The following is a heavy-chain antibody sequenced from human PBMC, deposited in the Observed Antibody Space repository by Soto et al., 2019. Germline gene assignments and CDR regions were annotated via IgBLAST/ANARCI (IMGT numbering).Heavy chain of an antibody. CDR1: GFTFSFYS. CDR3: ARAGVTIFGVVNNWFDP. D-gene: IGHD3-3*01. CDR2: ISSSSSYI. Sequence: GESLKISCAASGFTFSFYSMNWVRQAPGKGLEWVSSISSSSSYIYYADSVKGRFTISRDNAENSLYLQMNNLRAEDTAVYYCARAGVTIFGVVNNWFDPWGQGTLVTVSS. V-gene: IGHV3-21*01. J-gene: IGHJ5*02.